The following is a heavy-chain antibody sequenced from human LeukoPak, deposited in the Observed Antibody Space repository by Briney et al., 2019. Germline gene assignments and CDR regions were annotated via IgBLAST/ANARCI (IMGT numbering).Heavy chain of an antibody. CDR3: ARDRWAGADFDY. V-gene: IGHV4-59*01. CDR1: GGSISSYY. Sequence: SETLSLTCTVSGGSISSYYWSWIRQPPGKGLEWIGYIYYSGNTNYNPSLKSRVTISVDTSKNQVSLKLSSVTAADTAVYYCARDRWAGADFDYWGQGTLVTVSS. J-gene: IGHJ4*02. CDR2: IYYSGNT. D-gene: IGHD1-26*01.